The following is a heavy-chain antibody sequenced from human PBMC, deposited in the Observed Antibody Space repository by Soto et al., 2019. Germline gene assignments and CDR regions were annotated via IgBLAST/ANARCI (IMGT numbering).Heavy chain of an antibody. CDR2: INHSGST. CDR1: GGSFSGYY. J-gene: IGHJ4*02. CDR3: ARGRSWYPFDY. V-gene: IGHV4-34*01. Sequence: QVQLQQWGAGLLKPSETLSLTCAVYGGSFSGYYWSSIRQPPGKGLEWIGEINHSGSTNYNPSLKSRVTISVDTSKNQFSLKLSSVTAADTAVYYCARGRSWYPFDYWGQGTLVTVSS. D-gene: IGHD6-13*01.